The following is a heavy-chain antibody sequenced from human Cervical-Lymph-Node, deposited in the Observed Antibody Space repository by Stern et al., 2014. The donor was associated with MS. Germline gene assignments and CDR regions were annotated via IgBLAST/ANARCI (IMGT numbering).Heavy chain of an antibody. CDR1: GFIFSDYS. CDR2: ISSSSSFI. CDR3: ARDRETGGINGVCYV. V-gene: IGHV3-21*01. D-gene: IGHD2-8*01. Sequence: EMQLVESGGGLVKPGGSLRLSCAASGFIFSDYSMHWVRQAPGKGLEWVSSISSSSSFIYYADSVKGRFTISRDNARNSLYLQMSSLRAEDTATYYCARDRETGGINGVCYVWGQGTLVTVSS. J-gene: IGHJ4*02.